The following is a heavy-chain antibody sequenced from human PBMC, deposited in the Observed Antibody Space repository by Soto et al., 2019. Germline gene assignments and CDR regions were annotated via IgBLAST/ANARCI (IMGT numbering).Heavy chain of an antibody. CDR1: GYTVTNYY. CDR2: INPSGIST. V-gene: IGHV1-46*01. J-gene: IGHJ4*02. CDR3: ARVPVSYRAPCSGGSCYLFDY. D-gene: IGHD2-15*01. Sequence: ASVKVSCMTCGYTVTNYYIHRVRQAPGQGLEWMGVINPSGISTIYAQTLQGRVTMTRDTSTSTVYMDLSSLRPQDTAVYFCARVPVSYRAPCSGGSCYLFDYWGQVTLVTFSS.